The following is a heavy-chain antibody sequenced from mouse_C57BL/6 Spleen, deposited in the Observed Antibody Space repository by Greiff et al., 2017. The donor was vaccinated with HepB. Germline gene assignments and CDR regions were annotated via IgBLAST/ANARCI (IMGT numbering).Heavy chain of an antibody. CDR1: GFSLTSYG. CDR2: IWRGGST. CDR3: AKNGDDGYLFAY. V-gene: IGHV2-5*01. D-gene: IGHD2-3*01. J-gene: IGHJ3*01. Sequence: VMLVESGPGLVQPSQSLSITCTVSGFSLTSYGVHWVRQSPGKGLEWLGVIWRGGSTDYNAAFMSRLSITKDNSKSQVFFKMNSLQADDTAIYYCAKNGDDGYLFAYWGQGTLVTVSA.